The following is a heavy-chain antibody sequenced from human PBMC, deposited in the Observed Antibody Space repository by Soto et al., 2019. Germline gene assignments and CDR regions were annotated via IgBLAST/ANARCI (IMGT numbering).Heavy chain of an antibody. V-gene: IGHV3-33*01. CDR2: IWYDGSNK. CDR3: ARDPYYDFWSGYVAFDY. J-gene: IGHJ4*02. D-gene: IGHD3-3*01. CDR1: GFTFSSYG. Sequence: QVQLVESGGGVVQPGRSLRLSCAASGFTFSSYGMHWVRQAPGKGLEWVAVIWYDGSNKYYADSVKGRFTISRDNSKNTVYLQMNSLRAEDTAVYYCARDPYYDFWSGYVAFDYWGQGTLVTVSS.